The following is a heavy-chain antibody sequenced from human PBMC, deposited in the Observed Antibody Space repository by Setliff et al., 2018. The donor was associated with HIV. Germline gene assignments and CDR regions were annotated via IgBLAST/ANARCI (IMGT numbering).Heavy chain of an antibody. J-gene: IGHJ4*02. D-gene: IGHD6-19*01. Sequence: SETLSLTCAVSGYSISSGYYWGWIRQPPGKGLEWIGSIYHSGSTYYNPSLQSRITISVDTSQNQFSPKVSSVTASDTAVYYCASQGRSGWLWGGFVSWGQGTLVTVSS. CDR2: IYHSGST. CDR1: GYSISSGYY. CDR3: ASQGRSGWLWGGFVS. V-gene: IGHV4-38-2*01.